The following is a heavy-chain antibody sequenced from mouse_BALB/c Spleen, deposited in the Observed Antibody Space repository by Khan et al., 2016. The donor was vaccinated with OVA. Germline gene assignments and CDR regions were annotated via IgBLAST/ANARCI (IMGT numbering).Heavy chain of an antibody. CDR3: ARGNYYGSNSCFAY. J-gene: IGHJ3*01. D-gene: IGHD1-1*01. CDR1: GYSFTDYT. V-gene: IGHV1-18*01. Sequence: EVQLQQSRPELVKPGASMKISCKASGYSFTDYTMNWVKQSHGKNLEWIGLINPYNGFTTYNQKFKSKATLTVHKSSSTAYMELLSLTSEDSAVYYCARGNYYGSNSCFAYWGQGTLVTVSA. CDR2: INPYNGFT.